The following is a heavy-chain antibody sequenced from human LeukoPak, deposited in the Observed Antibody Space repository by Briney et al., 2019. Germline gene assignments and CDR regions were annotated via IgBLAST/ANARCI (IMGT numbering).Heavy chain of an antibody. CDR1: GYSISSGYY. J-gene: IGHJ6*02. D-gene: IGHD5-24*01. CDR2: IYHSGST. Sequence: SETLSLTCTVSGYSISSGYYWGWIRQPPGKGLEWIGSIYHSGSTYYNPSLKSRVTISVDTSKNQFSLKLSSVTAADTAVYYCAREMATRERGLGYGMDVWGQGTTVTVS. CDR3: AREMATRERGLGYGMDV. V-gene: IGHV4-38-2*02.